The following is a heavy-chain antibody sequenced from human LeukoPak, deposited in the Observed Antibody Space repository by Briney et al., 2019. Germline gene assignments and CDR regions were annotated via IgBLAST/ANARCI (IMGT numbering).Heavy chain of an antibody. CDR1: GASISSSSYY. V-gene: IGHV4-39*01. Sequence: SETLSLTCTVSGASISSSSYYWGWIRQPPGKGLEWIGSIYYSGNTYYNPSLKSRVTISVDTSKNQFSLKLSSVTAADTAVYYCASRSSTSCYHYWGQGTLVTVSS. D-gene: IGHD2-2*01. J-gene: IGHJ4*02. CDR2: IYYSGNT. CDR3: ASRSSTSCYHY.